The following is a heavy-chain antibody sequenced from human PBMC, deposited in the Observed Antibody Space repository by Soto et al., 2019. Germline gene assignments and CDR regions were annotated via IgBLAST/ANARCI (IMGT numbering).Heavy chain of an antibody. V-gene: IGHV4-31*03. CDR2: IYYSGST. Sequence: SETLSLTCTVSGGSISSGGYYWSWIRQHPGKGLEWIGYIYYSGSTYYNPSLKSRVTISVDTSKNQFSLKLSSVTAADTAVYYCARVGYCSGGSCYLAWFDPWGQGTLVTVSS. CDR1: GGSISSGGYY. D-gene: IGHD2-15*01. CDR3: ARVGYCSGGSCYLAWFDP. J-gene: IGHJ5*02.